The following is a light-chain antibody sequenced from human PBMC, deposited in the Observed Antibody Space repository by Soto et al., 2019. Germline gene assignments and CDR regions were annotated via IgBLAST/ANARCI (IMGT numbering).Light chain of an antibody. CDR3: QKYSSVPV. V-gene: IGKV1-27*01. CDR2: AAS. J-gene: IGKJ3*01. Sequence: DIQMTQSPTSLSSSVGDRVTITCRASQGIRNFVAWYQQKPGKAPKLLIYAASTLQSGVPSRFSGSGSRTVFTLTINSLQPEDVATYSCQKYSSVPVFGPGTKVEIK. CDR1: QGIRNF.